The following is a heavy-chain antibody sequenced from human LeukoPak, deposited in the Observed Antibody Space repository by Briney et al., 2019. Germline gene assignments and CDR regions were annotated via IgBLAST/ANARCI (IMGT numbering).Heavy chain of an antibody. CDR3: ASEQQLLKIDY. J-gene: IGHJ4*02. V-gene: IGHV3-7*01. D-gene: IGHD6-13*01. Sequence: GGSLRLSCAASGFTFSSCCMSWVRQAPGKGLEWVANIKQEGSEKYYVDCVKGRFNISRDNAKNAVYPQIKRQRAEDGSVYYCASEQQLLKIDYWGQGTLVTVYS. CDR2: IKQEGSEK. CDR1: GFTFSSCC.